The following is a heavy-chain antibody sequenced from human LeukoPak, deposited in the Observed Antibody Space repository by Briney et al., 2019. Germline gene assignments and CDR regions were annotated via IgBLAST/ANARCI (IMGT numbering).Heavy chain of an antibody. CDR1: GFTFSDYY. CDR2: ISGNSRHI. CDR3: ARDLNRGMDV. J-gene: IGHJ6*02. Sequence: GGSLRLSCKASGFTFSDYYINWIRQAPGKGLEWLSYISGNSRHIQYAESVKGRFTISRDNGLQLLYLQMDSLTGADTAIYFCARDLNRGMDVWGRGTTVTVSS. V-gene: IGHV3-11*01.